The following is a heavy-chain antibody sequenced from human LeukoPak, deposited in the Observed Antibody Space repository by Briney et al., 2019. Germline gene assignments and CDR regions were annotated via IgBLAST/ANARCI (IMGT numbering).Heavy chain of an antibody. D-gene: IGHD2-2*01. V-gene: IGHV4-34*01. CDR2: INHSGST. CDR1: GGSFSGYY. CDR3: ARVGYCSSTSCYEDMDV. Sequence: SETLSLTCAVYGGSFSGYYWSWIRQPPGKGLEWIGEINHSGSTNYNPSLKSRVTISVDTSKNQFSLKLSSVTVADTAVYYCARVGYCSSTSCYEDMDVWGKGTTVTVSS. J-gene: IGHJ6*03.